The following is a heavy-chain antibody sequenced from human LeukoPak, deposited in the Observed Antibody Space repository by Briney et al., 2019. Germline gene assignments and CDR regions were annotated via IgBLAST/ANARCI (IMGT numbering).Heavy chain of an antibody. Sequence: PGGSLRLSCAASGFTFSSYLMSWVRQAPGKGLEWVANIKQDGSEKYYVDSVKGRFTISRDNAKNSLYLQMNSLRAEDTAVYYCARDRRGFYAFDIWGQGTIVTVSS. V-gene: IGHV3-7*03. J-gene: IGHJ3*02. CDR3: ARDRRGFYAFDI. CDR1: GFTFSSYL. CDR2: IKQDGSEK. D-gene: IGHD5-12*01.